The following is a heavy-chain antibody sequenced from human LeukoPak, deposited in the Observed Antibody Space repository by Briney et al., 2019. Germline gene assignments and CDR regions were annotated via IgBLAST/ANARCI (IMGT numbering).Heavy chain of an antibody. CDR2: ISSSTI. CDR1: GFTFSSYS. CDR3: ARDHYDILTGYLYACFDY. V-gene: IGHV3-48*02. D-gene: IGHD3-9*01. J-gene: IGHJ4*02. Sequence: GGSLRLSCAASGFTFSSYSMNWVRQAPGKGLEWVSYISSSTIYYADSVKGRYTISRDNAKNSLYLQMNSLRDEDTAVYYCARDHYDILTGYLYACFDYWGQGTLVTVSS.